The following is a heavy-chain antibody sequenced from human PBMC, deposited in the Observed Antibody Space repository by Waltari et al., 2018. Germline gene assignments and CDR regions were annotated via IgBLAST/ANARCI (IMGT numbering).Heavy chain of an antibody. CDR3: ARDPSGGVCSSTSCYRLG. J-gene: IGHJ4*02. V-gene: IGHV1-69*08. CDR2: IIPILGIA. Sequence: QVQLVQSGAEVKKPGSSVKVSCKASGGTFSSYTISWVRQAPGQGLEWMGRIIPILGIANCAQKFQGRVTITADKATSTAYMERSSLRSEDTAVYYCARDPSGGVCSSTSCYRLGWGQGTLVTVSS. CDR1: GGTFSSYT. D-gene: IGHD2-2*01.